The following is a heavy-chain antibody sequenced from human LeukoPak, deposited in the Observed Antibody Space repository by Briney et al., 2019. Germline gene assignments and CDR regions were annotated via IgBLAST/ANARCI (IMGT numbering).Heavy chain of an antibody. CDR1: GGSISTSGYY. D-gene: IGHD3-3*01. CDR3: ARGPIDYDFWSGYTEYYFDY. CDR2: IYYSGST. V-gene: IGHV4-39*07. J-gene: IGHJ4*02. Sequence: PSETLSLTCTVSGGSISTSGYYWGWIRQPPGKGLEWIGNIYYSGSTKYNPSLESRATISVDTSRNQFSLKLSSVTAADTAVYYCARGPIDYDFWSGYTEYYFDYWGQGTLVTVSS.